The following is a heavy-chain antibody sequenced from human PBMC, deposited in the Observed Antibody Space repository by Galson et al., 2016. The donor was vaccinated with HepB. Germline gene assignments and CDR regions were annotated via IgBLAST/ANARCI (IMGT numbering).Heavy chain of an antibody. J-gene: IGHJ6*02. Sequence: SLRLSCAASGFTFSGSSMNWVRQASGKGLEWVGHIRSNANSFATAYTASVKGRFTISRDDSKNTAYLQMSSLKTGDTAIYYCTGSLKPYCSGKRCHTDHHDFGMDVWGQGTSVTVSS. CDR2: IRSNANSFAT. CDR1: GFTFSGSS. V-gene: IGHV3-73*01. CDR3: TGSLKPYCSGKRCHTDHHDFGMDV. D-gene: IGHD2-15*01.